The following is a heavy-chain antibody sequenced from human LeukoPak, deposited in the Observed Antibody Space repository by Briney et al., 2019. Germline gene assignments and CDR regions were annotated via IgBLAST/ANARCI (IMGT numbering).Heavy chain of an antibody. Sequence: SDTLSLTCTVSGGSISSYYWSWIRQPPGKGLEWIGYIYYSGSTNYNPSLKSRVTISVDTSKNQFSLKLSSVTAADTAVYYCAREERYGSSYDYWGQGTLVTVSS. D-gene: IGHD3-10*01. V-gene: IGHV4-59*01. CDR2: IYYSGST. J-gene: IGHJ4*02. CDR1: GGSISSYY. CDR3: AREERYGSSYDY.